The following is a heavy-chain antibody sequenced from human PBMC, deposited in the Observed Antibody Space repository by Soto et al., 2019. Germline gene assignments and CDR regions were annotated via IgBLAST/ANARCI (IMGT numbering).Heavy chain of an antibody. CDR1: GFTFSSYG. Sequence: VPLVESGGGVVQPGRSLRLSCAASGFTFSSYGMHWVRQAPGKGLEWVAVISYDGSNKYYADSVKGRFTISRDNSKNTLYLQMNSLRAEDTAVYYCAKDRSGYYYGGLFDYWGQGTLVTVSS. D-gene: IGHD3-22*01. CDR2: ISYDGSNK. J-gene: IGHJ4*02. V-gene: IGHV3-30*18. CDR3: AKDRSGYYYGGLFDY.